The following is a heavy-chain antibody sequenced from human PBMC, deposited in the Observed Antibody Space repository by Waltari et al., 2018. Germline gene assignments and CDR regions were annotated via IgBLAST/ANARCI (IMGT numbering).Heavy chain of an antibody. CDR3: ARWESDWRAFNV. CDR1: DVSVTHYF. CDR2: IRHTGIT. D-gene: IGHD2-21*02. Sequence: QVQLRESGPGLVKSSETLSITCTVSDVSVTHYFWNWIRQPPGKALEWIGYIRHTGITKVNPSLRSRVSMSVDTSKSQSSLKVTSVTATDTAVYYCARWESDWRAFNVWGQGTTVTVSS. J-gene: IGHJ3*01. V-gene: IGHV4-59*08.